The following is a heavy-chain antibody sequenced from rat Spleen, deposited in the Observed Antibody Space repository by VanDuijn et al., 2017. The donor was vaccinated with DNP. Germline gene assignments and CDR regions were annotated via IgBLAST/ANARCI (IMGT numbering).Heavy chain of an antibody. CDR3: AKDDSSYSFDY. D-gene: IGHD1-2*01. Sequence: EVQLVESGGGLVQPGRSLKLSCVASGFTFGNSYMAWVRQAPKEGLEWVATISTSGTRTYYPDSVKGRFTISRDNVKSSLYLQMESLRSEDTATYYCAKDDSSYSFDYWGQGVMVTVSS. V-gene: IGHV5-27*01. J-gene: IGHJ2*01. CDR2: ISTSGTRT. CDR1: GFTFGNSY.